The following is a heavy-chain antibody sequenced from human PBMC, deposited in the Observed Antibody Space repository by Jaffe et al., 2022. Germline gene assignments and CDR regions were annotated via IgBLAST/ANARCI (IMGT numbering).Heavy chain of an antibody. Sequence: EVQLLESGGGLVQPGGSLRLSCAASGFTFSSYAMSWVRQAPGKGLEWVSAISGSGGSTYYADSVKGRFTISRDNSKNTLYLQMNSLRAEDTAVYYCAKVTYYDFWSGYYIDYWGQGTLVTVSS. CDR1: GFTFSSYA. J-gene: IGHJ4*02. V-gene: IGHV3-23*01. D-gene: IGHD3-3*01. CDR3: AKVTYYDFWSGYYIDY. CDR2: ISGSGGST.